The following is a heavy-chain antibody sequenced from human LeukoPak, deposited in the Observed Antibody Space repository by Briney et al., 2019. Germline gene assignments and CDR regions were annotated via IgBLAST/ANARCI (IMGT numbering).Heavy chain of an antibody. CDR2: IHHGGST. J-gene: IGHJ4*02. CDR3: ARLPFCGTTSCPFDC. CDR1: GFTFSSYA. V-gene: IGHV4-38-2*01. Sequence: GSLRLSCAASGFTFSSYAMSWVRQPPGKGLEWIGAIHHGGSTYYNPSLKSRVTISVDTSKNQFSLKLSSVTAADTAFYYCARLPFCGTTSCPFDCWGQGTLVTVSS. D-gene: IGHD2-2*01.